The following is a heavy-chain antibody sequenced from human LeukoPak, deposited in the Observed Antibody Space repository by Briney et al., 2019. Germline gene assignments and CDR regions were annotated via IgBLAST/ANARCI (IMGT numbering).Heavy chain of an antibody. Sequence: ASVKVSCKASGYTFTSYGISWVRQAPGQGLGWMGWISAYNGNTNYAQKLQGRVTMTTDTSTSTAYMELRSLRSDDTAVYYCARDRGAYYYDSSGYPFDYWGQGTLVTVSS. D-gene: IGHD3-22*01. CDR1: GYTFTSYG. V-gene: IGHV1-18*01. CDR2: ISAYNGNT. CDR3: ARDRGAYYYDSSGYPFDY. J-gene: IGHJ4*02.